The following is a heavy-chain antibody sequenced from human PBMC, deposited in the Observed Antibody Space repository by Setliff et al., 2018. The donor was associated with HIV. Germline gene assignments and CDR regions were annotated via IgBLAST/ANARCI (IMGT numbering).Heavy chain of an antibody. CDR3: ARGGAFWSGYYGFDY. CDR2: INHSGNT. Sequence: SETLSLTCAVYGGSFSGHYWTWIRQPPGKGLEWIGEINHSGNTNYNPSLKSRVTISVDTAKNQFSLKLSSVTAADTGVYYCARGGAFWSGYYGFDYWGQGTLVTVSS. J-gene: IGHJ4*02. V-gene: IGHV4-34*01. CDR1: GGSFSGHY. D-gene: IGHD3-3*01.